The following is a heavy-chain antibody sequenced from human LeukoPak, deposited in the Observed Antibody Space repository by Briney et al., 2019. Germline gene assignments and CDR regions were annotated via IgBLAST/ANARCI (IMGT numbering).Heavy chain of an antibody. V-gene: IGHV4-31*03. J-gene: IGHJ4*02. Sequence: SETLSLTCTVSGGSISSGGYYWSWIRQHPGKGLEWIGYIYYSGSTYYNPSLKSRVTISVDTSKNQFSLKLSSVTAADTAVYYCAREDRYGDYFDYWGQGTLVTVSS. D-gene: IGHD4-17*01. CDR3: AREDRYGDYFDY. CDR1: GGSISSGGYY. CDR2: IYYSGST.